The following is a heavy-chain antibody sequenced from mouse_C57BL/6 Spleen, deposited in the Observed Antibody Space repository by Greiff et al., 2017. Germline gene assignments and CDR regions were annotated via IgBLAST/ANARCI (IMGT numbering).Heavy chain of an antibody. D-gene: IGHD1-3*01. Sequence: QVQLQQSGAELVRPGTSVKVSCKASGYAFTNYLIEWVKQRPGQGLEWIGVINPGSGGTNYNEKFKGKATLTADKSSSTAYMQLSSLTSEDSAVYYCAKGVGYAMDYWGQGTSVTVSS. CDR3: AKGVGYAMDY. CDR2: INPGSGGT. CDR1: GYAFTNYL. J-gene: IGHJ4*01. V-gene: IGHV1-54*01.